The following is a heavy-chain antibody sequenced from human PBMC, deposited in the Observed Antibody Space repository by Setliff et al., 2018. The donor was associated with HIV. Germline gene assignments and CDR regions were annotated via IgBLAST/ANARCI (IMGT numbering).Heavy chain of an antibody. Sequence: GGSLRLSCTASGLTISNFDMNWVRQAPGKGLEWVGRIKSENDGGTTDYAAPVKGRFTISRDDSKNTLYLQMNSLKTEDTAVYYCTTGTRLVDWGQGALVTVSS. J-gene: IGHJ4*02. CDR3: TTGTRLVD. V-gene: IGHV3-15*07. D-gene: IGHD2-21*01. CDR2: IKSENDGGTT. CDR1: GLTISNFD.